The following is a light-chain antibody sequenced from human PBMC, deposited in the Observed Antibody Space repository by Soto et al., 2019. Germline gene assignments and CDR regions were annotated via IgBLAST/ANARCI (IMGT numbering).Light chain of an antibody. Sequence: EIVLTQSPATLSLSPGERATLSCRASQSVSTYLAWYQQKPGQAPRLLIYDASNRATGIPARFSGSGSGTDFTLTISSLEPEDFAVYYCQQGSNWPPGLTFGGWSKVESK. CDR1: QSVSTY. CDR3: QQGSNWPPGLT. CDR2: DAS. J-gene: IGKJ4*01. V-gene: IGKV3-11*01.